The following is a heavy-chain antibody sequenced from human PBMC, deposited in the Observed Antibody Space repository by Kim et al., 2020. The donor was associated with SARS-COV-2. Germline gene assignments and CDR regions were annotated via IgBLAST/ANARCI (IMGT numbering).Heavy chain of an antibody. Sequence: GGSLRLSCAASGFTFSSYAMHWVRQAPGKGLEWVAVISYDGSNKYYADSVKGRFTISRDNSKNTLYLQMNSLRAEDTAVYYCARGFRGSSGYYSDYWGQGTLVTVSS. CDR2: ISYDGSNK. V-gene: IGHV3-30-3*01. CDR1: GFTFSSYA. D-gene: IGHD3-22*01. J-gene: IGHJ4*02. CDR3: ARGFRGSSGYYSDY.